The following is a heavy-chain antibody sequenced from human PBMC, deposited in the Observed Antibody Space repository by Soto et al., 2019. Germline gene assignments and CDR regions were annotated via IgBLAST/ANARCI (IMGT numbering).Heavy chain of an antibody. D-gene: IGHD2-2*01. CDR2: ISGSGGST. V-gene: IGHV3-23*01. J-gene: IGHJ4*02. CDR3: AKVRVGCSSTSCYGFEY. CDR1: GFTFSSYA. Sequence: EVQLLESGGGLVQPGGSLRLSCAASGFTFSSYAMSWVRQAPGKWLEWVSAISGSGGSTDYADSVKGRCTISRDNSKIALYLQMNSLRAEDTAVYSWAKVRVGCSSTSCYGFEYWGQGALVTVSS.